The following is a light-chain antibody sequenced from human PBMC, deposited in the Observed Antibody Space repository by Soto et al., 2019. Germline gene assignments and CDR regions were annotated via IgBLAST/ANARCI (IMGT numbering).Light chain of an antibody. CDR2: EVS. J-gene: IGLJ3*02. Sequence: QSVLTQPASVSGSPGQSITISCTGTSSDIGTYNLVSWYQQHPGKAPKLVIYEVSKRPSGDSNRFSGSKSDNTASLTISGLQAEDEADYFCCSYAGSRGLVFGGGTKLTVL. CDR3: CSYAGSRGLV. CDR1: SSDIGTYNL. V-gene: IGLV2-23*02.